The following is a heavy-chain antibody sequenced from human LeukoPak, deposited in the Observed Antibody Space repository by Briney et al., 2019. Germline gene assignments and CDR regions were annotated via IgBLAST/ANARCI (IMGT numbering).Heavy chain of an antibody. Sequence: SETLSLTCTVSGYSISSGYYWGWIRQPPGKGLEWIGSIYHSGSTYYNPSLKSRVTISLDTSKNQFSLKLSTVTAADTAMYYCARDLSRDGCNRWGQGTLVTVSS. D-gene: IGHD5-24*01. CDR2: IYHSGST. CDR3: ARDLSRDGCNR. CDR1: GYSISSGYY. J-gene: IGHJ5*02. V-gene: IGHV4-38-2*02.